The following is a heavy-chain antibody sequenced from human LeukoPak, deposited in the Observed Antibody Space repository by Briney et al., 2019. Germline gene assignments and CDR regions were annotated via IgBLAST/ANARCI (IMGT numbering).Heavy chain of an antibody. D-gene: IGHD6-13*01. V-gene: IGHV4-59*01. CDR3: ARANLAAAGPDYYYYGMDV. J-gene: IGHJ6*02. CDR2: IYYSGST. CDR1: GGSISSYY. Sequence: SETLSLTCTVSGGSISSYYWSWIRQPPGKGLEWIGYIYYSGSTNYNPSLKSRVTISVDTSKNQFSLKLSSVTAADTAVYYCARANLAAAGPDYYYYGMDVWGRGTTVTVSS.